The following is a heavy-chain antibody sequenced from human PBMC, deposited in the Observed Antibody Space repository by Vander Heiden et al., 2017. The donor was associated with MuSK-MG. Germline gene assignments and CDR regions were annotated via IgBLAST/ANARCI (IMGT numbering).Heavy chain of an antibody. D-gene: IGHD6-13*01. J-gene: IGHJ4*02. CDR2: IYYSGST. V-gene: IGHV4-39*01. Sequence: QLQLQESGPGLVKPSETLSLTRTVSGGSISRSSYYWGWIRQPPGKGLEWIGSIYYSGSTYYNPSLKSRVTISVDTSKNQFSLKLSSVTAADTAVYYCARHVRRQQLAQDYWGQGTLVTVSS. CDR3: ARHVRRQQLAQDY. CDR1: GGSISRSSYY.